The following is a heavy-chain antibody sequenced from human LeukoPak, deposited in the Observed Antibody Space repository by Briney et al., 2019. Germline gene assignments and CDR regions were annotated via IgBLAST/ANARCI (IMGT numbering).Heavy chain of an antibody. J-gene: IGHJ4*02. CDR1: GASIRTGGYY. CDR3: ARVVHEVGYYFDY. V-gene: IGHV4-31*03. Sequence: PSETLSLTCSVSGASIRTGGYYWSWIRQHPGKGLEWIGYIYNSGNTYYSPSLKRRSIISGDTSKNQFSLRLRSVTAADTAVYYCARVVHEVGYYFDYWGQGTLVTVSS. CDR2: IYNSGNT. D-gene: IGHD1-26*01.